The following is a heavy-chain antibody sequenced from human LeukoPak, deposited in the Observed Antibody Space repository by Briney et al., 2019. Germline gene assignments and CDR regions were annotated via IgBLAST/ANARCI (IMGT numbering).Heavy chain of an antibody. CDR1: GFTFSDYY. Sequence: GGSLRLSCAASGFTFSDYYMSWIRQAPGKGLEWVSYISSSSSYTNFADSVKGRFTISRDNAKNSLYLQMNSLRAEDTAVYYCARDQSGTLDYWGQGTLVTVSS. CDR2: ISSSSSYT. J-gene: IGHJ4*02. V-gene: IGHV3-11*05. D-gene: IGHD3-10*01. CDR3: ARDQSGTLDY.